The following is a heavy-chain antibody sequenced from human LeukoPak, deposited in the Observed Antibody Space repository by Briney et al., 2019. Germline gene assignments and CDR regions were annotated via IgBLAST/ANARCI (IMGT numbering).Heavy chain of an antibody. D-gene: IGHD4-17*01. V-gene: IGHV4-4*07. CDR3: ARGYGDYLYYYYYMDV. CDR2: IYTSGST. Sequence: SETLSLTCTVSGGSISSYYWSWIRQPAGKGLEWIGRIYTSGSTNYNPSLKSRVTISVDTSKNQFSLKLSSVTAADTAVYYCARGYGDYLYYYYYMDVWGKGTTVTISS. CDR1: GGSISSYY. J-gene: IGHJ6*03.